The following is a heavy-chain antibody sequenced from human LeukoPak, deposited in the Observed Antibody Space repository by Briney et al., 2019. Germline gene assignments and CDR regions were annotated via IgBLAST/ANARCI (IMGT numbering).Heavy chain of an antibody. CDR3: AARQDSSSWYNFDY. CDR1: GYTFTSYD. CDR2: MNPNSGNT. Sequence: GASVKVSCKASGYTFTSYDINWVRQATGQGLEWMGWMNPNSGNTGYAQKFQGRVTMTRNTSISTAYMELSSVRSEDTAVYYCAARQDSSSWYNFDYWGQGTLVTVSS. J-gene: IGHJ4*02. D-gene: IGHD6-13*01. V-gene: IGHV1-8*01.